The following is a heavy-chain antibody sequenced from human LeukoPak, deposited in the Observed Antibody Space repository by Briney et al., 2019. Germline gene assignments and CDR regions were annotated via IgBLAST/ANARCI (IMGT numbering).Heavy chain of an antibody. CDR1: GGSISSYY. D-gene: IGHD3-10*01. V-gene: IGHV4-4*07. J-gene: IGHJ5*02. Sequence: PSETLSLTCTVSGGSISSYYWSWIRQPAGKGLEWIGRIYTSGSTSYNPSLKSRVTMSVDTSKNQFSLKLSSVTAADTAVYYCARGPMVRGVWWFDPWGQGTLVTVSS. CDR2: IYTSGST. CDR3: ARGPMVRGVWWFDP.